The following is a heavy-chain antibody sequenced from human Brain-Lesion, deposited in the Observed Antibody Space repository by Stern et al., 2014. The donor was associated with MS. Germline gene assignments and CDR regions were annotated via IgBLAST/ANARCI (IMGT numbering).Heavy chain of an antibody. CDR3: ARVDTPLDYYYGMDV. V-gene: IGHV3-30*01. J-gene: IGHJ6*02. CDR1: GLIFSNYA. D-gene: IGHD5-18*01. Sequence: VQLVESGGGVVQPGRSLRLSCAASGLIFSNYAMHWVRQAPGKGLQWVAIISYDGSNKYYADSVKGRFTISRDNSENTLYLQMNSLKSEDTAVYYCARVDTPLDYYYGMDVWGQGTTVTVSS. CDR2: ISYDGSNK.